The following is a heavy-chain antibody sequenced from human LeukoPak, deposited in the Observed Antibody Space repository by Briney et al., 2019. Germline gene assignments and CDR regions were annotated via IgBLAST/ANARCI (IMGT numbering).Heavy chain of an antibody. CDR2: IKSKTDDGTT. V-gene: IGHV3-15*01. CDR3: TTGYSNYLRYYYYFYMDV. CDR1: GFTFNKAW. J-gene: IGHJ6*03. D-gene: IGHD4-11*01. Sequence: PGGSLRLSCAASGFTFNKAWMSWVRQAPGKGLEWVGRIKSKTDDGTTDYAAPVKGRFTISRDDLKETLYLQMNSLKTEDTAVYYCTTGYSNYLRYYYYFYMDVWGKGTTVTVSS.